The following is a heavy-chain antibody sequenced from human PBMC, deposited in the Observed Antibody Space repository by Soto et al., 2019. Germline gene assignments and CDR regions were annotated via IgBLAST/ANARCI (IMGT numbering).Heavy chain of an antibody. J-gene: IGHJ4*02. V-gene: IGHV4-34*01. CDR1: GGSFTGYY. Sequence: SETLSLTCAVSGGSFTGYYWAWIRQVPGGGLEWLGEINNLGSIHHHPSLMNRVTLSADTSRSQFSLEITSLTAVDTAVYYCARPGVAAAGNFDSWGPGTLVTVSS. CDR2: INNLGSI. D-gene: IGHD6-25*01. CDR3: ARPGVAAAGNFDS.